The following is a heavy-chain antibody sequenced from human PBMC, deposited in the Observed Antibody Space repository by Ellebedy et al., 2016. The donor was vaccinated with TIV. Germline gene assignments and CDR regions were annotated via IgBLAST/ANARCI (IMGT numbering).Heavy chain of an antibody. CDR3: AREWLREVDY. CDR1: GASISSGDYY. J-gene: IGHJ4*02. Sequence: LRLSXTVSGASISSGDYYWSWIRQLPGEGLEWIGFIYYSGVTYYSPSLKRRVTISVDTSKNQVSLKLSSVTAADTAVYYCAREWLREVDYWGQGTLVTVSS. CDR2: IYYSGVT. D-gene: IGHD5-12*01. V-gene: IGHV4-30-4*08.